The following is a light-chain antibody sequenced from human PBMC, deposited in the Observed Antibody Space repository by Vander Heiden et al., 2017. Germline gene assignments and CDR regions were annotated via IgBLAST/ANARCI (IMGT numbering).Light chain of an antibody. CDR1: QSISSY. Sequence: IQMTQSPSPLSASHWNRVTISCRASQSISSYLNWYQQKAGKAPKLLIYAAANLGSGVPSRFSGSGPGTGLTLTINRLQPEDFATCFCQQGVTSPCTFGQGTKLEIK. J-gene: IGKJ2*02. V-gene: IGKV1-39*01. CDR2: AAA. CDR3: QQGVTSPCT.